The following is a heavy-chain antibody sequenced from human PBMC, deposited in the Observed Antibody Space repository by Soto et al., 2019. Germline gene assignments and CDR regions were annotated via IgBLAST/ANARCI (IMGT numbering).Heavy chain of an antibody. J-gene: IGHJ4*02. V-gene: IGHV3-30*18. D-gene: IGHD3-10*01. CDR3: AKVELLWFGELWALDY. Sequence: QVQLVESGGGVVQPGRSLRLSCAASGFTFSSYGMHWVRQAPGKGLEWVAVISYDGSNKYYADSVKGRFTISRDNSKNTLYLQMNSLRAEDTAVYYCAKVELLWFGELWALDYWGQGTLVTVSS. CDR1: GFTFSSYG. CDR2: ISYDGSNK.